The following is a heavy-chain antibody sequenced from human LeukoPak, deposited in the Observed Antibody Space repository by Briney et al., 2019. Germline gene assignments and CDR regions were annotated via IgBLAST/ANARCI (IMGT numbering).Heavy chain of an antibody. J-gene: IGHJ2*01. V-gene: IGHV3-53*01. CDR2: LYSGGDT. D-gene: IGHD3-10*01. Sequence: PGGSLRLSCAASGFSVSTKYMNWVRQAPGKGLEWVSILYSGGDTYYANSVKGRFTISRDSSKNILFLQMNDLRAEDTAVYYCARVGDHFHWYLDLWGRGTLVTVSP. CDR3: ARVGDHFHWYLDL. CDR1: GFSVSTKY.